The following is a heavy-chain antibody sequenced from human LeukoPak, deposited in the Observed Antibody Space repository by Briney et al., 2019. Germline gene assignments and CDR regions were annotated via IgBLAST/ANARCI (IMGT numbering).Heavy chain of an antibody. CDR1: GYTFTGYY. J-gene: IGHJ4*02. CDR3: AGICSSSGCHLDY. Sequence: ASVKVSCKASGYTFTGYYMHWVRQAPGQGLEWVGGINPNDGGTYSAQKFQGRVTMTRDTSISTVYMELSSLTSVDTAVYFCAGICSSSGCHLDYWGQGTLLTVSS. CDR2: INPNDGGT. D-gene: IGHD2-2*01. V-gene: IGHV1-2*02.